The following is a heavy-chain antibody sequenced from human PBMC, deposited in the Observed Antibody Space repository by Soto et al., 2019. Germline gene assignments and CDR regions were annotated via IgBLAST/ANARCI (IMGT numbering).Heavy chain of an antibody. CDR1: GGSFSGYY. CDR2: INHSGST. J-gene: IGHJ4*02. CDR3: ARATYDSSGYYYSSSYFDY. D-gene: IGHD3-22*01. Sequence: QVQLQQWGAGLLKPSETLSLTCAVYGGSFSGYYWSWIRQTPGKGLEWIGEINHSGSTNYNPSLKSRVTISVDTSKNQFSLKLSSVTAADTAVYYCARATYDSSGYYYSSSYFDYWGQGTLVTVSS. V-gene: IGHV4-34*01.